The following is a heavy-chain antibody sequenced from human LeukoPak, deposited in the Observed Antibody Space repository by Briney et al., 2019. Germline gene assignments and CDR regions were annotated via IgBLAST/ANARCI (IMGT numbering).Heavy chain of an antibody. D-gene: IGHD3-22*01. Sequence: GRSLRLSCAASGFTFSSYAMHWVRQAPGKGLEWVAVISYDGSNKYYADSMKGRFTISRDNSKNTLYLQMNSLRAEDTAVYYCARLIVVARSSFDYWGQGTLVTVSS. V-gene: IGHV3-30*04. CDR1: GFTFSSYA. CDR2: ISYDGSNK. CDR3: ARLIVVARSSFDY. J-gene: IGHJ4*02.